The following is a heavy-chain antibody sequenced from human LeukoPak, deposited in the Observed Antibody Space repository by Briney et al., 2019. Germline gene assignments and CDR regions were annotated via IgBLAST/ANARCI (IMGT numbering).Heavy chain of an antibody. CDR2: ITSHTSTI. CDR3: ARDYSTVTTFFDY. V-gene: IGHV3-48*01. CDR1: GFTFSSYS. J-gene: IGHJ4*02. D-gene: IGHD4-17*01. Sequence: GGSLRLSCAASGFTFSSYSMNWVRQAPGKGLEWVSYITSHTSTIYYADSVKGRFTISRDNAKNSLYLQMNSLRAEDTAVYYCARDYSTVTTFFDYWGQGTLVSVSS.